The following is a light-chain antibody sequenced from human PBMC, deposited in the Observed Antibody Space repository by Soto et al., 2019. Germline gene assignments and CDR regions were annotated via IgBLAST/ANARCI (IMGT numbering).Light chain of an antibody. CDR1: ESVSLNY. V-gene: IGKV3-20*01. CDR3: QQYGSSPYT. Sequence: EIVLTQSAGTLSLSPGERATLSCRASESVSLNYLAWYQQKPGQTPRLLVYGASRRATGIPDRFTAGGSGTDFTLTSTRLEPEDFGVYYCQQYGSSPYTFGQGTKLEIK. CDR2: GAS. J-gene: IGKJ2*01.